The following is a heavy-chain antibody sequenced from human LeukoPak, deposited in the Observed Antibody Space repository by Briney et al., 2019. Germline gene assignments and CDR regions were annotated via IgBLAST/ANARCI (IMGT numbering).Heavy chain of an antibody. Sequence: ASVKVSCKASGYTFTSYAMHWVRQAPGQRLEWMGWINAGNGNTKYSQKFQGRVTITRDTSASTAYMELSSLRSEDTAVYYCARVGEPGMYYFDYWGQGTLVTVSS. CDR3: ARVGEPGMYYFDY. D-gene: IGHD1-14*01. V-gene: IGHV1-3*01. CDR1: GYTFTSYA. CDR2: INAGNGNT. J-gene: IGHJ4*02.